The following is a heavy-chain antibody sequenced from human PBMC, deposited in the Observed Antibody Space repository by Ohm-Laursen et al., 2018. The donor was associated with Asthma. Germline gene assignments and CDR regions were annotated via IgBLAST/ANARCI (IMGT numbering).Heavy chain of an antibody. CDR1: GGSISSSSYY. CDR2: IYYSGST. V-gene: IGHV4-39*01. D-gene: IGHD3-16*01. J-gene: IGHJ4*02. Sequence: SDTLSLTCTVSGGSISSSSYYWGWIRQPPGKGLEWIGSIYYSGSTYYNPSLKSRVTISVDTSKNQFSLKLSSVTAADTAVYYCARRARMIRYFDYWGQGTPVTVSS. CDR3: ARRARMIRYFDY.